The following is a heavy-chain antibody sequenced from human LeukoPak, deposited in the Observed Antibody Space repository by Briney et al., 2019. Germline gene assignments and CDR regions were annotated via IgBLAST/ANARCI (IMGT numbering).Heavy chain of an antibody. V-gene: IGHV4-39*07. J-gene: IGHJ4*02. CDR2: IYYSGST. Sequence: PSETLSLTCTVSGGSISSSSYYWGWIRQPPGKGLEWIGSIYYSGSTYYNPSLKSRVTISVDTSKNQFSLKLSSVTAADTAVYYCAREMVATSEEFYWGQGTLVTVSS. D-gene: IGHD5-12*01. CDR3: AREMVATSEEFY. CDR1: GGSISSSSYY.